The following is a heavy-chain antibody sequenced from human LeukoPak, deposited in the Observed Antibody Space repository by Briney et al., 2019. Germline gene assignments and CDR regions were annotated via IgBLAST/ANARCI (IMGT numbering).Heavy chain of an antibody. J-gene: IGHJ4*02. CDR2: IHYSGRT. CDR1: GGSISGHY. V-gene: IGHV4-59*11. CDR3: VRENYFDK. Sequence: PSETLSLTCTVSGGSISGHYWGWIRQPPGKGLEWIGYIHYSGRTDYEPSLRSRLTLSLDTSRNRFSLKLRPVSAADTAVYYCVRENYFDKWGRGTLVTVSS.